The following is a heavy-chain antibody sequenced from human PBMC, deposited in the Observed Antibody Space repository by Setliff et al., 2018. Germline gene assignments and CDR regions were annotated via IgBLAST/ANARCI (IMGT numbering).Heavy chain of an antibody. J-gene: IGHJ4*02. D-gene: IGHD2-21*02. Sequence: PSETLSLTCAVSGYSISSSNWWGWIRQPPGKGLEWIGYIYYSGSTYYNPSLKSRVTMSVDTSKNQVSLNLNSVTATDTAVYYCARDLGHGGDSDYWGQGILVTVSS. V-gene: IGHV4-28*03. CDR1: GYSISSSNW. CDR2: IYYSGST. CDR3: ARDLGHGGDSDY.